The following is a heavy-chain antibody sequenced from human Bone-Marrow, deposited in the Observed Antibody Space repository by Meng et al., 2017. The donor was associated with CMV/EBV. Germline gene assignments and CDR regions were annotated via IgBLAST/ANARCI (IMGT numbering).Heavy chain of an antibody. Sequence: ASVKVSCKASGGTFSSYDINWVRQATGQGLEWMGWMNPNSGNTGYAQKFQGRVTITRNTSISTAYMELSSLRSEDTAVYYCARDGTGTTYWDYGMIGWGQGTTVTVSS. CDR3: ARDGTGTTYWDYGMIG. CDR2: MNPNSGNT. D-gene: IGHD1-7*01. CDR1: GGTFSSYD. J-gene: IGHJ6*02. V-gene: IGHV1-8*03.